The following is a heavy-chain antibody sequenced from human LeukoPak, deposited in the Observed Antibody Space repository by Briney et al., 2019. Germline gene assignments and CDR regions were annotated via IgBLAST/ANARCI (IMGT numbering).Heavy chain of an antibody. CDR1: GFAFSSYG. J-gene: IGHJ4*02. CDR3: AKDRAYYDSSGSYYFDY. V-gene: IGHV3-30*02. D-gene: IGHD3-22*01. Sequence: GGSLRLSCAASGFAFSSYGMHWVRQAPGKGLEWVAFIRYDGSNKYYADSVKGRFTISRDNSKNTLYLQMNSLRAEDTAVYYCAKDRAYYDSSGSYYFDYWGQGTLVTVSS. CDR2: IRYDGSNK.